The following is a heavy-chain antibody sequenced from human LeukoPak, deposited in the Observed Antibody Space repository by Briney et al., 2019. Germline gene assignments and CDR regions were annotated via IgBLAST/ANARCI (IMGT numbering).Heavy chain of an antibody. J-gene: IGHJ3*02. Sequence: SETLSLTCAVPGYSISSGYYWGWIRQPPGKGLEWIGSIYHSGSTYYNPSLKSRVTISVDTSKNQFSLKLSSVTAADTAVYYCARLGAQGAFDIWGQGTMVTVSS. CDR3: ARLGAQGAFDI. CDR2: IYHSGST. V-gene: IGHV4-38-2*01. CDR1: GYSISSGYY. D-gene: IGHD1-26*01.